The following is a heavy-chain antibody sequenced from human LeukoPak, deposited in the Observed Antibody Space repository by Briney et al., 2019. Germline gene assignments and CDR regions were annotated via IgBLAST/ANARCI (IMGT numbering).Heavy chain of an antibody. D-gene: IGHD3-22*01. Sequence: SETLSLTCTVSGGSISSGDYYWSWIRQPPGKGLEWIGYIYYSGSTYYNPSLKSRVTISVDTSKNQFSLKLSSVTAADTAAYYCATVPRDSSGYYYGHDAFDIWGQGTMVTVSS. CDR3: ATVPRDSSGYYYGHDAFDI. J-gene: IGHJ3*02. CDR2: IYYSGST. CDR1: GGSISSGDYY. V-gene: IGHV4-30-4*01.